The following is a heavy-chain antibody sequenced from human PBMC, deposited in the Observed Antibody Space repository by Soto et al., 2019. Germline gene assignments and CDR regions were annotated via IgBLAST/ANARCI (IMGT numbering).Heavy chain of an antibody. J-gene: IGHJ5*02. CDR1: GLSITDSEMG. V-gene: IGHV2-26*01. D-gene: IGHD6-19*01. CDR2: IDSSGEK. CDR3: ARSHLAVAVSPWFDP. Sequence: QVTLKESGPVLVKPTETLTLRCTVSGLSITDSEMGVSWIRQPPGQPLEWLAHIDSSGEKSYRTFLKSRLAISKDTSKSQIGLTITNMDPADTATYYCARSHLAVAVSPWFDPWGQGIPVTVSS.